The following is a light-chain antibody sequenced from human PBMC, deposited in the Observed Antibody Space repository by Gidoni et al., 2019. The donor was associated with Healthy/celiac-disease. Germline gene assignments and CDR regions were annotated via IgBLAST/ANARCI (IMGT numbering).Light chain of an antibody. CDR2: WAS. J-gene: IGKJ2*01. V-gene: IGKV4-1*01. Sequence: IVITQPPDSLAVSLGERATINCKSSQSVLYSSNNKNYLAWYQQKPGQPPKLLIYWASTRESGVPDRFSGSGSGTDFTLTISSLQAEDVAVYYCQQYYSTPYTFGQGTKLEIK. CDR3: QQYYSTPYT. CDR1: QSVLYSSNNKNY.